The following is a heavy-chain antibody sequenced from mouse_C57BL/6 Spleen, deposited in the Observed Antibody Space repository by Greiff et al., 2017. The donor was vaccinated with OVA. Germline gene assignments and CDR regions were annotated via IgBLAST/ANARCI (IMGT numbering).Heavy chain of an antibody. CDR2: IYPGSGNT. V-gene: IGHV1-76*01. CDR1: GYTFTDYY. Sequence: QVQLQQSGAELVRPGASVKLSCKASGYTFTDYYINWVKQRPGQGLEWIARIYPGSGNTYYNEKFKGKATLTAEKSSSTAYMQLSSLTSEYSAVYFCARDFAYWGQGTLVTVSA. CDR3: ARDFAY. J-gene: IGHJ3*01.